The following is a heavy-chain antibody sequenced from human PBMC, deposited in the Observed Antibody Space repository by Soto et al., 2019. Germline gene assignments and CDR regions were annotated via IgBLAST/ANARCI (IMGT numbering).Heavy chain of an antibody. CDR2: IDPSTGTS. J-gene: IGHJ4*02. D-gene: IGHD3-10*01. V-gene: IGHV1-46*04. CDR1: GYTFADYS. CDR3: ARLSRITFIVN. Sequence: QVRLVQSGAEVKSPGTSVKVSCQTSGYTFADYSIHWVRQAPGQGLEYMGNIDPSTGTSDSAQTVQGRISMTTDASTSTVYMELNTLRSGDTAVYYCARLSRITFIVNWGQGTLVTVSS.